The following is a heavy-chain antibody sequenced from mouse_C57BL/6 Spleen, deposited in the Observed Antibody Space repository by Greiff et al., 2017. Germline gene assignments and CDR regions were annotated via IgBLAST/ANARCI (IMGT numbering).Heavy chain of an antibody. Sequence: QVQLQQSGPELVKPGASVKISCKASGYSFTSYYIHWVKQRPGQGLEWIGWIYPGSGNTKYNEKFKGKATLTADTSSSTAYMQLSSLTSEDSAVYYCARPLYYGYAMDYWGQGTSVTVSS. V-gene: IGHV1-66*01. CDR1: GYSFTSYY. D-gene: IGHD1-1*01. J-gene: IGHJ4*01. CDR3: ARPLYYGYAMDY. CDR2: IYPGSGNT.